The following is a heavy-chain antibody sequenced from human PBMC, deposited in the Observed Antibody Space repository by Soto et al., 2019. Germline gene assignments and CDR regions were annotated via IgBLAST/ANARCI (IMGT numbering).Heavy chain of an antibody. Sequence: EVQLLESGGDLIQPGGSLRLSCAASGFTFSSYAMSWVRQSPGKGLGWVSAISSSGGSTVYADSVKGRFTISRDNSRNTLYLQMNSLRAEDTAIDYCAKYQPMTQPRPYFDYWGQGTLVTVSS. D-gene: IGHD3-22*01. V-gene: IGHV3-23*01. CDR1: GFTFSSYA. CDR3: AKYQPMTQPRPYFDY. CDR2: ISSSGGST. J-gene: IGHJ4*02.